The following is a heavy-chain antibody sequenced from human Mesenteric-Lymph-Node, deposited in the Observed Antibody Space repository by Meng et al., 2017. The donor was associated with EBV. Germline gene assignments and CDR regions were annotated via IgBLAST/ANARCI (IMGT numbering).Heavy chain of an antibody. CDR2: IYHSGTT. J-gene: IGHJ4*02. CDR1: GGSIISGGYS. V-gene: IGHV4-30-2*01. Sequence: HLKLQEFGSGLVRPSQTLSPTCAVSGGSIISGGYSWSWIRQAPGKGLEWIGFIYHSGTTYLNPSLRSRVNLSVDTSKNQFSLNLRSVSAADTAIYYCARSAGGNYFDYWGQGTLVTVSS. D-gene: IGHD1-26*01. CDR3: ARSAGGNYFDY.